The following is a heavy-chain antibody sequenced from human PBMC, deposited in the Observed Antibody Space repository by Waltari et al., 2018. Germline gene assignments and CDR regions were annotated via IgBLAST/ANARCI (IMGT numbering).Heavy chain of an antibody. Sequence: QVQLVESGGGVVQPGRSLRLSCAASGFTFSSYAMHWVRQAPGKGLEWVAVISYDGSNKYYADSVKGRFTISRDNSKNTLYLQMNSLRAEDTAVYYCARDRSSVVVAATLDYWGQGTLVTVSS. V-gene: IGHV3-30-3*01. CDR3: ARDRSSVVVAATLDY. J-gene: IGHJ4*02. D-gene: IGHD2-15*01. CDR1: GFTFSSYA. CDR2: ISYDGSNK.